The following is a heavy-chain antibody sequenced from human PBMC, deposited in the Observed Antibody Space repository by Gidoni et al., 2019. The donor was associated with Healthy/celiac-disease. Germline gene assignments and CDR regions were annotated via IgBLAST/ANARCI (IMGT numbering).Heavy chain of an antibody. V-gene: IGHV3-23*01. CDR3: AKDRTGYCSGGSCYSGY. CDR1: GFTFSSYA. J-gene: IGHJ4*02. D-gene: IGHD2-15*01. CDR2: ISGSGGST. Sequence: VQLLEPGGGLVQPGGSLRLTCAASGFTFSSYAMSWVRQAPGKGLWWVSAISGSGGSTYYADSVKGRFTISRDNSKNTLYLQMNSLRAEDTAVYYCAKDRTGYCSGGSCYSGYWGQGTLVTVSS.